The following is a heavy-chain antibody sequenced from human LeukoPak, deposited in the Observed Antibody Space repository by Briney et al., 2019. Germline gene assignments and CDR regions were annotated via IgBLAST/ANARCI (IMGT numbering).Heavy chain of an antibody. CDR3: ARVTLYGESALDY. D-gene: IGHD4-17*01. V-gene: IGHV3-11*06. J-gene: IGHJ4*02. CDR1: GFTFSDHY. CDR2: ISGSSHYT. Sequence: PGGSLRLSCAASGFTFSDHYMSWIRQAPGKGLEWVSYISGSSHYTNTEDSVKGRFTISRDNAKNSLYLQMNSLRTEDTAVYYCARVTLYGESALDYWGQGTLVTVSS.